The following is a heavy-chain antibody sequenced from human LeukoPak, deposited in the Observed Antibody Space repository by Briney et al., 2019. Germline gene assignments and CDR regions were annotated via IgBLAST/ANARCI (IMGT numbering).Heavy chain of an antibody. V-gene: IGHV3-7*04. J-gene: IGHJ4*02. D-gene: IGHD2-21*02. CDR3: ARGVVTATRIYYFDY. CDR2: IKQDGSEK. Sequence: QPGGSLRLSCAASGFTFSSYWMSWVRQAPGKGLEWVANIKQDGSEKCYVDSVKGRFTISRDNAKNSLYLQMNSLRAEDTAVYYCARGVVTATRIYYFDYWGQGTLVTVSS. CDR1: GFTFSSYW.